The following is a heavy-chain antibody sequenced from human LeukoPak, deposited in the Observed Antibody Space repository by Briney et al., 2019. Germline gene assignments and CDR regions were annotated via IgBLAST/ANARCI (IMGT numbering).Heavy chain of an antibody. D-gene: IGHD3-10*01. Sequence: SETLSLTCTVSGGSISSSSYYWSWIRQPAGKGLEWIGRIYTSGSTNYNPSLKSRVTISVDTSKNQFSLKLSSVTAADTAVYYCAREILYYYGSGSYFYYFDYWGQGTLVTVSS. V-gene: IGHV4-61*02. CDR1: GGSISSSSYY. CDR2: IYTSGST. J-gene: IGHJ4*02. CDR3: AREILYYYGSGSYFYYFDY.